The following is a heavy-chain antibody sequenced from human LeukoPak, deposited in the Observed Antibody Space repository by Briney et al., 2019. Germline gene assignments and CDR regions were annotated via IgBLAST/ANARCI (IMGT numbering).Heavy chain of an antibody. CDR2: IKQDRSEK. CDR1: GITLSVYW. CDR3: ARSGSGYFDY. V-gene: IGHV3-7*01. J-gene: IGHJ4*02. Sequence: PGGSLRLSCAASGITLSVYWMSWVRQAPGKGREWVANIKQDRSEKYYSHSVQGRFTISRDNAKNSLYLQMNRLRAEDTAVYYCARSGSGYFDYWGQGPLVTVSS.